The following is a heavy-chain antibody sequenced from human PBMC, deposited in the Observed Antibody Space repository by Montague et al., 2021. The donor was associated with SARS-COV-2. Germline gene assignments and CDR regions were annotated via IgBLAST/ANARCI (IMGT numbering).Heavy chain of an antibody. J-gene: IGHJ6*02. CDR3: AKDLSLLWFGELPPLGYYYGMDV. CDR2: ISGSGVST. Sequence: SLRLSCAASGFTFSSYSMSWVRQAPGKGLEWVPAISGSGVSTYYADSVKGRFTIPRDNSKNTLYLQMNSLRAEDTAVYYCAKDLSLLWFGELPPLGYYYGMDVWGQGTTVTVSS. V-gene: IGHV3-23*01. D-gene: IGHD3-10*01. CDR1: GFTFSSYS.